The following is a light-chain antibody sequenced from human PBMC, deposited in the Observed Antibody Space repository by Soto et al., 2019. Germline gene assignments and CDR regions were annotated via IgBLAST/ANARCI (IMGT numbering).Light chain of an antibody. V-gene: IGKV3-15*01. Sequence: EIVMTQSPATLSVSPGERATLSCRASQSVSSNLAWYQHKPGQAPRLLISGASTRATGIPARFSGSGSGTEFTLTISSLQSEDFAVYYCQQYNNLPITFGQGTRLEIK. CDR2: GAS. J-gene: IGKJ5*01. CDR1: QSVSSN. CDR3: QQYNNLPIT.